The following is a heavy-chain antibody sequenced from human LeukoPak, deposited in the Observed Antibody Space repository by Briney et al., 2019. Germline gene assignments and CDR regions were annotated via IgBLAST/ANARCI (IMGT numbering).Heavy chain of an antibody. CDR3: ARDATSYYYDSSGPPDY. CDR1: GYTFTSYV. D-gene: IGHD3-22*01. V-gene: IGHV1-18*01. J-gene: IGHJ4*02. Sequence: ASVKVSCKASGYTFTSYVISWVRQAPGQGLEWMGWISAYNGNTNYAQKLQGRVTMTTDTSTSTAYMELRSLRSDDTAVYYCARDATSYYYDSSGPPDYWGQGTLVTVSS. CDR2: ISAYNGNT.